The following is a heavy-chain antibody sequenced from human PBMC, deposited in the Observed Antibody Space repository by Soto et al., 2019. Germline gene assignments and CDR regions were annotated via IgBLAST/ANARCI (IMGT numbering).Heavy chain of an antibody. CDR1: GYTFTSYG. CDR2: ISAYNGNT. D-gene: IGHD2-15*01. J-gene: IGHJ4*02. V-gene: IGHV1-18*01. CDR3: ARLAVGYCSGGSGYSFDY. Sequence: QVQLVQSGAEVKKPGASVKVSCKASGYTFTSYGISWVRQAPGQGLEWMGWISAYNGNTNYAQKLQGRVTMTTDTATSTAYMELRSLRSDDTAVDYCARLAVGYCSGGSGYSFDYWGQGTLVTVSS.